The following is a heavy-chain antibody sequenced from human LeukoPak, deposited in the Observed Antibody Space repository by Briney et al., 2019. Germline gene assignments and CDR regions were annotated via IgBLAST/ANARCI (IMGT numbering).Heavy chain of an antibody. J-gene: IGHJ6*02. Sequence: TSETLSLTCAVYGGSFSGYYWSWIRQPPGKGLEWIGEINHSGSTNYNPSLKSRVTISVDTSKNQFSLKLSSVTAADTAVYYCARVGGYCSSTSCSPSRQNRYYYYGMDVWGQGTTVTVSS. D-gene: IGHD2-2*01. CDR3: ARVGGYCSSTSCSPSRQNRYYYYGMDV. V-gene: IGHV4-34*01. CDR1: GGSFSGYY. CDR2: INHSGST.